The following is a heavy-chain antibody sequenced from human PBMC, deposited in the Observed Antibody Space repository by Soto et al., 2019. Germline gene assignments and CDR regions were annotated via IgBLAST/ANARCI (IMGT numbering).Heavy chain of an antibody. D-gene: IGHD1-26*01. V-gene: IGHV4-4*02. J-gene: IGHJ6*02. Sequence: QVQLQESGPGLVKPSGTLSLTCAVSGGSISSSNWWSWVRQPPGKGLEWIGEIYHSGSTNYNPSLKSRVTKSVDKSKSQSSLKLSPLTAADRAVNYCARVSGSDYYGMDVWGQGTTVTVSS. CDR1: GGSISSSNW. CDR3: ARVSGSDYYGMDV. CDR2: IYHSGST.